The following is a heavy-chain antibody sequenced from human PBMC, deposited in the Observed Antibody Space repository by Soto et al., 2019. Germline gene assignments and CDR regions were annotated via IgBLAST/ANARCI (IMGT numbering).Heavy chain of an antibody. V-gene: IGHV3-30*18. Sequence: PGGSLRLSCAASGFTFSSYGMHWVRQAPGKGLEWVAVISYDGSNKYYADSVKGRFTISRDNSKNTLYLQMNSLRAEDTAVYYRAKVLSGSYEGFSAFDIWGQGTMVTVSS. D-gene: IGHD1-26*01. CDR2: ISYDGSNK. CDR3: AKVLSGSYEGFSAFDI. J-gene: IGHJ3*02. CDR1: GFTFSSYG.